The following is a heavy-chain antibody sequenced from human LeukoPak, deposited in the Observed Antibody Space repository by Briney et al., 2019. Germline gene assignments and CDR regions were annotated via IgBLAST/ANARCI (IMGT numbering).Heavy chain of an antibody. Sequence: GGSLRLSCAASGFTFSRCWMSWVRQVPGKGMVWVANIKHDESEKNYVDSVKGRFTISRDNAKNSLFLQMNSLRVEDTAVYYCARIGESWWDYFDSWGQGVLVTVSS. CDR3: ARIGESWWDYFDS. J-gene: IGHJ4*02. V-gene: IGHV3-7*03. CDR2: IKHDESEK. CDR1: GFTFSRCW. D-gene: IGHD3-16*01.